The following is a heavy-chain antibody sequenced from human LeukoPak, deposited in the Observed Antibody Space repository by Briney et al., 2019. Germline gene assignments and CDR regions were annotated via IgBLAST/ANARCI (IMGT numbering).Heavy chain of an antibody. J-gene: IGHJ4*02. CDR2: INDSGSA. CDR1: GRSFSGYY. D-gene: IGHD5-18*01. CDR3: ARQPRNTAMVDQ. V-gene: IGHV4-34*01. Sequence: SETLSLTCAVYGRSFSGYYWSWIRQPPGKGLEWIGEINDSGSANYNPSLESRATISLDTSKNQFSLKLNSVTAADTAMYFCARQPRNTAMVDQWGQGTLVTVSS.